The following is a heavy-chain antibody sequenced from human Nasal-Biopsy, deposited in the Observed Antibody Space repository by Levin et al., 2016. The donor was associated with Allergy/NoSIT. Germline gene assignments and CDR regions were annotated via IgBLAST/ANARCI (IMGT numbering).Heavy chain of an antibody. J-gene: IGHJ4*02. Sequence: GGSLRLSCAVTGFTFSSFGMHWVRQAPGKGLEWVAIIAHDGSRKYYADSVKGRFTISRDNSKNTLYLQMDSLRREDTAVYYCAKSVTEPERGYFDYWGQGTLVTVSA. CDR2: IAHDGSRK. D-gene: IGHD1-14*01. CDR1: GFTFSSFG. CDR3: AKSVTEPERGYFDY. V-gene: IGHV3-30*18.